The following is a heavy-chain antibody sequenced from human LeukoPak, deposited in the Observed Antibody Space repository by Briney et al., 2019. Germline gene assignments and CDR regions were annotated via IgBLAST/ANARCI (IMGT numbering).Heavy chain of an antibody. J-gene: IGHJ6*02. CDR1: GFTFSSYS. V-gene: IGHV3-21*01. CDR2: ISSSSSYI. Sequence: PGGSLRLSCAASGFTFSSYSMNWVRQAPGKGLEWVSSISSSSSYIYYADSVKGRFTISRDNAKNSLYLQMNSLRAEDTAVYYCARGQQLDHGMDVWGQGTTVTVSS. CDR3: ARGQQLDHGMDV. D-gene: IGHD6-13*01.